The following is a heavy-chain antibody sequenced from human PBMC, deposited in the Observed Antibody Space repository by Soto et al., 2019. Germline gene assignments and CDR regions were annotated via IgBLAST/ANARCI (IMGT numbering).Heavy chain of an antibody. V-gene: IGHV1-69*13. CDR3: ASYYGSGSYSDYYYYGMDV. Sequence: SVKVSCKASGGTFSSYSISWVRQAPGQGLEWMGGIIPIFGTANYAQKFQGRVTITADESTSTAYMELSSLRSEDTAVYYCASYYGSGSYSDYYYYGMDVWGQGTTVTVSS. J-gene: IGHJ6*02. D-gene: IGHD3-10*01. CDR1: GGTFSSYS. CDR2: IIPIFGTA.